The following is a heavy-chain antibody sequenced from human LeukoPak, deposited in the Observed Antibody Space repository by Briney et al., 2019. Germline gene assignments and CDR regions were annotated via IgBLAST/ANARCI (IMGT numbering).Heavy chain of an antibody. D-gene: IGHD6-19*01. Sequence: SETLSLTCTVSGGSISSYYWSWIRQPPGKGLEWIGYIYYSGSTNYNPSLKSRVTISVDTSKNQFSLKLSSVTAADTAVYYCAREGSSGWYSGASWFDPWGQGTLVTVSS. V-gene: IGHV4-59*01. CDR1: GGSISSYY. CDR2: IYYSGST. J-gene: IGHJ5*02. CDR3: AREGSSGWYSGASWFDP.